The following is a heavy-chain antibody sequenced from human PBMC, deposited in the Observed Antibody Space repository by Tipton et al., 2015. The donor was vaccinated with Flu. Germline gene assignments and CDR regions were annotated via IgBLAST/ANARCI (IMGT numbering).Heavy chain of an antibody. CDR2: ISWNSGSI. Sequence: SLRLSCAASGFTFDDYAMHWVRQAPGKGLEWVSGISWNSGSIGYADSVKGRFTTSRDNAKNSLYLQMNSLRAEDTALYYCAKDIGAWGQGTLVTVSS. CDR1: GFTFDDYA. J-gene: IGHJ5*02. CDR3: AKDIGA. V-gene: IGHV3-9*01.